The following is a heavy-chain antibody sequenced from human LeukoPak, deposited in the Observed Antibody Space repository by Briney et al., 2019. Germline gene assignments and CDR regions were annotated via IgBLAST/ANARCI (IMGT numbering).Heavy chain of an antibody. D-gene: IGHD4-17*01. V-gene: IGHV3-64*04. CDR3: ARDFAGDRDY. CDR1: GFTFSSYA. J-gene: IGHJ4*02. CDR2: ISSNGGST. Sequence: PGGSLRLSCSASGFTFSSYAMHWVRQAPGKGLEYVSAISSNGGSTYYADSVKGRFTISRDNSKNTLYLQMNSLRVEDTAVYYCARDFAGDRDYWGQGTLVTVSS.